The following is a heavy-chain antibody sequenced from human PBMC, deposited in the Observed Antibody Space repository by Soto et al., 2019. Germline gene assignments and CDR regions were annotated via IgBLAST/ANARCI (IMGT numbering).Heavy chain of an antibody. Sequence: EVQLVESGGDLVQPGGSLRLSCAVSGFSFGNYWMSWVRQAPGKGLEWVGNINQNGSEKYYLDSVEGRFTISRDNAKNSVYLQMNSLGADDTAVYYCATDILDYWGQGTLVTVSS. CDR3: ATDILDY. V-gene: IGHV3-7*05. CDR2: INQNGSEK. CDR1: GFSFGNYW. J-gene: IGHJ4*02.